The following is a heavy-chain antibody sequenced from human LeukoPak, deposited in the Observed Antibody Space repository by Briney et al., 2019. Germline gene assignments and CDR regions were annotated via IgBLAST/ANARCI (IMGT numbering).Heavy chain of an antibody. V-gene: IGHV4-34*01. CDR3: ARGRYFDWLLSYYFDY. CDR2: INHSGST. Sequence: SETLSLTCAVYGGSFSGYYWSWIRQPPGKGLEWIGEINHSGSTNYNPSLRSRVTISVDTSKNQFSLNLSSVTAADTAVYYCARGRYFDWLLSYYFDYWGQGTLVTVSS. CDR1: GGSFSGYY. J-gene: IGHJ4*02. D-gene: IGHD3-9*01.